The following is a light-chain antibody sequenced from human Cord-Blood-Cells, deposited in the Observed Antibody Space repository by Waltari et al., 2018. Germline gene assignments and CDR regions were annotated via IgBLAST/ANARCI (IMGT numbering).Light chain of an antibody. CDR3: SSYTSSNTLV. CDR1: SSDVGGYNY. J-gene: IGLJ3*02. CDR2: DVS. Sequence: QSALTQPASVSGSPGQSITISCTGTSSDVGGYNYVSWYQQHPGKAPKLMIYDVSNRPSVVSNRFSGSQSGNTASLTISGLQAEDEADYYCSSYTSSNTLVFGGGTKLTVL. V-gene: IGLV2-14*03.